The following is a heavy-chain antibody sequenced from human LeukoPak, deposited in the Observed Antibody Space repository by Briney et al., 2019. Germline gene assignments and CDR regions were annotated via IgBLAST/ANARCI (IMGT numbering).Heavy chain of an antibody. CDR1: GFTFSSYG. D-gene: IGHD3-10*01. Sequence: PGRSLRLSCAASGFTFSSYGMHWVRQAPGKGLEWVAVIWYDGSNKYYADSVKGRFTISRDNSKNTLYLQMNSLKTEDTAVYCCTTLEAYYGGYYFDYWGQGTLVTVSS. J-gene: IGHJ4*02. V-gene: IGHV3-33*01. CDR3: TTLEAYYGGYYFDY. CDR2: IWYDGSNK.